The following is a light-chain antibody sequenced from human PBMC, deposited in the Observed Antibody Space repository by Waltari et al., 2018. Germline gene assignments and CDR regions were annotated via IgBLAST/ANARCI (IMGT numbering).Light chain of an antibody. CDR1: NSNIGSNP. CDR3: AAWDDSPIGQV. CDR2: KND. J-gene: IGLJ3*02. Sequence: QSVLTQPPSASGTPGQRVTISCSGSNSNIGSNPVSWYQQFPGTAPKLVIYKNDQRPSGVPDRFSASKSGTAASLAISGLRSEEEADYYCAAWDDSPIGQVFGGGTKVTVL. V-gene: IGLV1-47*01.